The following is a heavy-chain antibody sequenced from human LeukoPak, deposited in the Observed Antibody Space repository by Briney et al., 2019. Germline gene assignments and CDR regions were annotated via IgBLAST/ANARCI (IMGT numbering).Heavy chain of an antibody. J-gene: IGHJ6*03. CDR3: ARGRIPARLRELGVVTDRHYYMDV. D-gene: IGHD3-3*01. CDR1: GYTYTYFV. CDR2: INPYNGNT. Sequence: ASVKVSCKASGYTYTYFVISWVRQAPGQGLEWMGWINPYNGNTKYALKVQGRVTMTTDTSTSTAYMQLRSLSPDDTAVFYCARGRIPARLRELGVVTDRHYYMDVWGKGTTVTVSS. V-gene: IGHV1-18*01.